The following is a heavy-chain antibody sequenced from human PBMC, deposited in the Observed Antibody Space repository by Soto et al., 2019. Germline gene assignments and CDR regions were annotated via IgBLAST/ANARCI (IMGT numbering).Heavy chain of an antibody. Sequence: QVQLVQSGAEVKKPGSSVKVSCKASGGTFSSYTISWVRQAPGQGLEWMGRIIPILGIANYAQKFQGRVTITADKSTSTAYMELSSLRSEDTAVYYCAREGGRVASHFDYWGQGTLVTVSS. CDR1: GGTFSSYT. D-gene: IGHD5-12*01. CDR3: AREGGRVASHFDY. CDR2: IIPILGIA. V-gene: IGHV1-69*08. J-gene: IGHJ4*02.